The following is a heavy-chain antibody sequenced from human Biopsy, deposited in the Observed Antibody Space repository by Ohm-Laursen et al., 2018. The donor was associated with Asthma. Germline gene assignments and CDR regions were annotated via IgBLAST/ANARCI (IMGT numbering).Heavy chain of an antibody. Sequence: SSVKVSCKASGGSFSNFAFSWVRQAPGHGLEWMGTILTKFDITSYAEKFQGRVTITADKSTSTTYMELNRLRSEDTAVYYCARSYDTDSYPVLVLDYWGQGTLVTVSS. J-gene: IGHJ4*02. V-gene: IGHV1-69*04. D-gene: IGHD3-22*01. CDR3: ARSYDTDSYPVLVLDY. CDR1: GGSFSNFA. CDR2: ILTKFDIT.